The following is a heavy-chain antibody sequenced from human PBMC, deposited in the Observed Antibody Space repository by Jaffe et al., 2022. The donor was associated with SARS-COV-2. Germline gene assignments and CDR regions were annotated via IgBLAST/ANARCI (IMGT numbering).Heavy chain of an antibody. V-gene: IGHV4-59*08. CDR1: GGSISSYY. D-gene: IGHD5-12*01. J-gene: IGHJ4*02. CDR2: IYYSGST. Sequence: QVQLQESGPGLVKPSETLSLTCTVSGGSISSYYWSWIRQPPGKGLEWIGYIYYSGSTNYNPSLKSRVTISVDTSKNQFSLKLSSVTAADTAVYYCARLEEMATIRYWGQGTLVTVSS. CDR3: ARLEEMATIRY.